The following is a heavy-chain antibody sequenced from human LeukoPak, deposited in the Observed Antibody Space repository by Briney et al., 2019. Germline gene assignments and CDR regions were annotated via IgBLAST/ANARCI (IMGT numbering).Heavy chain of an antibody. CDR3: TTAPTTEWLPYFDY. CDR2: ITASGTE. V-gene: IGHV3-15*01. D-gene: IGHD1-1*01. J-gene: IGHJ4*02. CDR1: GLTFTDTW. Sequence: GGSLRLSCAVPGLTFTDTWVSWVRQAPGKGLEWVARITASGTENYAAPVKARFTASRDDSKSTVYLQMKSLTTDDTGLYYCTTAPTTEWLPYFDYWGQGTVVTVSS.